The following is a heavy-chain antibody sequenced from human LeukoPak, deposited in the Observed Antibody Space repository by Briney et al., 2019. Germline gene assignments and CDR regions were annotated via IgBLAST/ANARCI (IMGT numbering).Heavy chain of an antibody. CDR1: GFTFSSYA. V-gene: IGHV3-30-3*01. Sequence: GRSLRLSCAASGFTFSSYAMHWVRQAPGKGLEWVAVISYDGSNKYYADSVKGRFTISRDNSKNTLYLQMNSLRAEDTAVYYCARDVGGPYCSSTSCYFSLPDYWGQGTLVTVSS. D-gene: IGHD2-2*01. CDR3: ARDVGGPYCSSTSCYFSLPDY. J-gene: IGHJ4*02. CDR2: ISYDGSNK.